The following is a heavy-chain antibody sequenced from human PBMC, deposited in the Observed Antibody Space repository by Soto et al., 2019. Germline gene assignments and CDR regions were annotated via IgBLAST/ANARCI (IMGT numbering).Heavy chain of an antibody. J-gene: IGHJ4*02. Sequence: GGSLRLSCAASGFTFSSYSMNWVRQAPGKGLEWVSSISSSSSYIYYADSVKGRFTISRDNAKNSLYLQMNSLRAEDTAVYYWARGQYSSSWYGGDDYWGQGTLVTVSS. CDR3: ARGQYSSSWYGGDDY. D-gene: IGHD6-13*01. V-gene: IGHV3-21*01. CDR2: ISSSSSYI. CDR1: GFTFSSYS.